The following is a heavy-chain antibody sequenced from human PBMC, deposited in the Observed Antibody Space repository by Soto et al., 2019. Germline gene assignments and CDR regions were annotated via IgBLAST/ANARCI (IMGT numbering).Heavy chain of an antibody. D-gene: IGHD4-17*01. J-gene: IGHJ6*02. CDR2: IYPGDSDT. CDR1: GYSFTSYW. V-gene: IGHV5-51*01. Sequence: PVESLKISCKGSGYSFTSYWIGWVRQMPGKGLEWMGIIYPGDSDTRYSPYFQGQVTISADKSISTAYLQWSSLKASDTAMYYCARHDYGDFLNYYYGMDVWGQGTTVTVSS. CDR3: ARHDYGDFLNYYYGMDV.